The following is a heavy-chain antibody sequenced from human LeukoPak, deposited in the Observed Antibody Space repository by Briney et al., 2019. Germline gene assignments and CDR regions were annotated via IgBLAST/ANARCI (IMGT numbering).Heavy chain of an antibody. D-gene: IGHD2-2*01. Sequence: PSETLSLTCTVSGGSISSYYWSWIRQPAGKGLEWIGRIYTSGSTNYNPSLKSRVTMSVDTSKNQFSLKLSSVTAADTAVYYCVRDVGYCSSTSCRYYYYYYMDVWGKGTTVTVSS. CDR1: GGSISSYY. CDR2: IYTSGST. J-gene: IGHJ6*03. CDR3: VRDVGYCSSTSCRYYYYYYMDV. V-gene: IGHV4-4*07.